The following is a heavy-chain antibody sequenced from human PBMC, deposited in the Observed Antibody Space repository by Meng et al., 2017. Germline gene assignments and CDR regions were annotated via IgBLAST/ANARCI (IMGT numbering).Heavy chain of an antibody. D-gene: IGHD4-23*01. Sequence: SETLFLTCTVSGGSISSYYWSWIRQPAGKGLEWIGRIYTSGSTNYNPSLKSRVTMSVDTSKNQFSLKLSSVTAADTAVYYCARDPRGGNYLDAFDIWGQGTMVTVSS. CDR1: GGSISSYY. V-gene: IGHV4-4*07. J-gene: IGHJ3*02. CDR3: ARDPRGGNYLDAFDI. CDR2: IYTSGST.